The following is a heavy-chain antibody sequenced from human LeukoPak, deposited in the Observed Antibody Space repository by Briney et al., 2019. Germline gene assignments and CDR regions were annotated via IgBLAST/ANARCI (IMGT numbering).Heavy chain of an antibody. CDR3: PKGGHVDY. Sequence: GGSLRLSCAASGFRLSTYWMTWVRQAPGKGLEWVANIKADGRETYYVDSVKGRFTISRDNAQNSLYLQLNSLRVEDTAVYYCPKGGHVDYCGQGSLVTVSS. CDR1: GFRLSTYW. J-gene: IGHJ4*02. V-gene: IGHV3-7*01. CDR2: IKADGRET.